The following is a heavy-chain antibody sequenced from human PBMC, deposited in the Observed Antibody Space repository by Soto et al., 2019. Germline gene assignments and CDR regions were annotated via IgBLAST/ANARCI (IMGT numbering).Heavy chain of an antibody. CDR1: GFTFRDYC. J-gene: IGHJ6*02. CDR2: IDSSTKYT. CDR3: AREYYYTMDV. Sequence: QVQLVESGGGLVRPGGSLRLSCEASGFTFRDYCMTWFRQAPGKGLEWLSYIDSSTKYTNYADSVKGRFTISRDNAKNSLYLQMNSLRADDTSVYYCAREYYYTMDVWGQGTRVTVSS. V-gene: IGHV3-11*05.